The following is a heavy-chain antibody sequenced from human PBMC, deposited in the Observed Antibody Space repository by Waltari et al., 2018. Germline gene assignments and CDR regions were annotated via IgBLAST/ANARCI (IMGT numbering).Heavy chain of an antibody. D-gene: IGHD3-16*01. CDR1: GGSISSTSYY. Sequence: QLQLQESGPGLVKPSETLSLTCTVSGGSISSTSYYWGWIRHPPGKGLEWIGSFYYGGSTYYTPSLESRITISVDTSKNQFSLKLNSFTAADTAVYYCARPCCVGGGALLSLDLWGQGTLVTVSS. J-gene: IGHJ5*02. CDR2: FYYGGST. V-gene: IGHV4-39*01. CDR3: ARPCCVGGGALLSLDL.